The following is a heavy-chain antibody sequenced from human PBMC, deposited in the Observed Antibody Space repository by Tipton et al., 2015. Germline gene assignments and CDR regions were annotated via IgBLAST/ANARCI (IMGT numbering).Heavy chain of an antibody. CDR3: ARGVDRSGPYYDY. CDR1: GGSISTYY. CDR2: SSNSGST. J-gene: IGHJ4*02. D-gene: IGHD3-22*01. Sequence: TLSLTCTVSGGSISTYYWSWMRQPLGKGLEWIGYSSNSGSTNYNPSLKSRATISLDTAKNQISLRLTSVTAADTAVYYCARGVDRSGPYYDYWGQGTLVSVSS. V-gene: IGHV4-59*01.